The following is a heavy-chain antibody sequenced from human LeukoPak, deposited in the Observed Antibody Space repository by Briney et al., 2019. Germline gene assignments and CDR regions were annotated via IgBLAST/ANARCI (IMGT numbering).Heavy chain of an antibody. Sequence: PSETLSLTCTVSGGSVSSSTYYWGWIRQPPGKGLEWIGNLYYSGSAYYNPSLKSRVTISVDTSKNQFSLKLSFVTAADTAVYYCARLTAVAGILDYWGQGTLVTVSS. CDR3: ARLTAVAGILDY. CDR2: LYYSGSA. D-gene: IGHD6-19*01. J-gene: IGHJ4*02. CDR1: GGSVSSSTYY. V-gene: IGHV4-39*01.